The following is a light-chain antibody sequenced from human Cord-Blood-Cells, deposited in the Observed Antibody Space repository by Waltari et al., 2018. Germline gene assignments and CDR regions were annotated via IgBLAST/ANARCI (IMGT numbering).Light chain of an antibody. CDR3: QQRSNWPLT. J-gene: IGKJ4*01. CDR2: YAS. V-gene: IGKV1D-43*01. Sequence: AIRMTQSPFSLSASVGDRVTITCWASQGISSYLAWYQQKPAKAPKLFIYYASNRATGIPARFSGSGSGTDFTLTISSLEPEDFAVYYCQQRSNWPLTFGGGTKVEIK. CDR1: QGISSY.